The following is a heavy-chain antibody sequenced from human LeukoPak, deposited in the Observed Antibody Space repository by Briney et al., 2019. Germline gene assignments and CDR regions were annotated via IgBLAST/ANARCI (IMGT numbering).Heavy chain of an antibody. V-gene: IGHV3-21*01. Sequence: TTGGSLRLSCAASGFTFSNAWMSWVRQAPGKGLEWVSSISSSSSYIYYADSVKGRFTISRDNAKNSLYLQMNSLRAEDTAVYYCARDRTNSRSFGYWGQGTLVTVSS. D-gene: IGHD2-21*01. CDR2: ISSSSSYI. CDR1: GFTFSNAW. CDR3: ARDRTNSRSFGY. J-gene: IGHJ4*02.